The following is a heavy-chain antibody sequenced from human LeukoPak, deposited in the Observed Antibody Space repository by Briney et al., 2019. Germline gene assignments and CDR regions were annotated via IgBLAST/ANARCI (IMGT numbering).Heavy chain of an antibody. CDR3: AREVRNDWLLYAFDI. CDR2: IWYDGSNK. D-gene: IGHD3-9*01. J-gene: IGHJ3*02. V-gene: IGHV3-33*01. Sequence: GGSLRLSCAASGFTLSSYGMHWIRQAPGKWLEWVAVIWYDGSNKYYADSVKGRFTISRDNSKNTLYLQMNSLRAEDTAVYYCAREVRNDWLLYAFDIWGQGTMVTVSS. CDR1: GFTLSSYG.